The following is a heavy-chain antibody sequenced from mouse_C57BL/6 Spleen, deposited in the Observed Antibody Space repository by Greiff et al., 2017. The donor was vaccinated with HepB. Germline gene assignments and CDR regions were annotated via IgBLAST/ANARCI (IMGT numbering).Heavy chain of an antibody. CDR1: GFTFSDAW. Sequence: EVQVVESGGGLVQPGGSMKLSCAASGFTFSDAWMDWVRQSPEKGLEWVAEIRNKANNHATYYAESVKGRFTISRDDSKSSVYLQMNSLRAEDTGIYYCTRPVPGSSYWYFDVWGTGTTVTVSS. CDR2: IRNKANNHAT. J-gene: IGHJ1*03. V-gene: IGHV6-6*01. CDR3: TRPVPGSSYWYFDV. D-gene: IGHD1-1*01.